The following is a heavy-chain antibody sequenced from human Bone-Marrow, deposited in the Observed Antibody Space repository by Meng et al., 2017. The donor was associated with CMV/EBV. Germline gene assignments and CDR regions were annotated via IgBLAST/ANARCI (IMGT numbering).Heavy chain of an antibody. CDR1: GFTFTNAW. Sequence: SCVAHGFTFTNAWMHWVRQAPGKGLEWVGRIKSYTDGGTTDYAAPVKGRFTISRNDSRNILYLHMNSLKTEDTAVYYCTSGTSSSDYWGQGTLVTVSS. CDR2: IKSYTDGGTT. V-gene: IGHV3-15*07. CDR3: TSGTSSSDY. J-gene: IGHJ4*02. D-gene: IGHD6-6*01.